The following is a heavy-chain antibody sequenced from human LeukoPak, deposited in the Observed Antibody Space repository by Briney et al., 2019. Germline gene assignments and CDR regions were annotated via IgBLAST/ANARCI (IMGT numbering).Heavy chain of an antibody. J-gene: IGHJ4*02. V-gene: IGHV4-59*01. D-gene: IGHD3-22*01. CDR1: GVSISSYY. CDR2: IYYSGNT. CDR3: ARALTSYYYDSSGAGGLDY. Sequence: SETLSLTCTVSGVSISSYYWSWIRQPPGKGLEWIGYIYYSGNTNYNPSLKSRVTRSVDTSKNQFSLKLSSVTAADAAVYYCARALTSYYYDSSGAGGLDYWGQGTLVTVSS.